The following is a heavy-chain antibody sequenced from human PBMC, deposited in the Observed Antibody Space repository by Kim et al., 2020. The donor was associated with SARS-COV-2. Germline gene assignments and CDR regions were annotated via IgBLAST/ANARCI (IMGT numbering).Heavy chain of an antibody. J-gene: IGHJ4*02. V-gene: IGHV1-3*01. D-gene: IGHD5-12*01. Sequence: ASVKVSCKASGYTFTSYAMHWVRQAPGQRLEWMGWINAGNGNTKYSQKFQGRVTITRDTSASTAYMELSSLRSEDTAVYYCVRSPDIVATISLDYWGQGTLVTVSS. CDR2: INAGNGNT. CDR3: VRSPDIVATISLDY. CDR1: GYTFTSYA.